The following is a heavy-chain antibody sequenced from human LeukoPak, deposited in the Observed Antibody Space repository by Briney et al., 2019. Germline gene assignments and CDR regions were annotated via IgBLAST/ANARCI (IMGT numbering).Heavy chain of an antibody. Sequence: GGSLRLSCAASGFTFSSYSMNWVRQAPGKGLEWVSYISSSSSTIYYADSVKGRFTISRDNAKNSLYLQMNSLRVEDTAVYYCARCTTGGTFGSLREIKRSREIDYWGQGTLVTVSS. CDR2: ISSSSSTI. J-gene: IGHJ4*02. D-gene: IGHD1-1*01. CDR1: GFTFSSYS. V-gene: IGHV3-48*01. CDR3: ARCTTGGTFGSLREIKRSREIDY.